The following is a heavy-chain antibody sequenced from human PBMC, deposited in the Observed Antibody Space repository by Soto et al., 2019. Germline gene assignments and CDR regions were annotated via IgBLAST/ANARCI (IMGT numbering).Heavy chain of an antibody. CDR1: GFTFSSYG. D-gene: IGHD1-26*01. CDR2: ISYDGSNK. Sequence: ESGGGVVQPGRSLRLSCAASGFTFSSYGMHWVRQAPGKGLEWVAVISYDGSNKYYADSVKGRFTISRDNSKNTLYLQMNSLRAEDTAVYYCAKPRGTWELLGFDYWGQGTLVTVSS. CDR3: AKPRGTWELLGFDY. V-gene: IGHV3-30*18. J-gene: IGHJ4*02.